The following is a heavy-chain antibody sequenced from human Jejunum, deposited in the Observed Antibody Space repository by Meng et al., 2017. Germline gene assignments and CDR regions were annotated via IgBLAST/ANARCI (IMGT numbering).Heavy chain of an antibody. CDR3: ARGVDAGVDY. V-gene: IGHV1-8*01. D-gene: IGHD7-27*01. CDR1: GYTFNSLH. J-gene: IGHJ4*02. CDR2: MNPKSGDT. Sequence: QVKLVQSGAEVKMPGASVKVSCKTSGYTFNSLHINWVRQATGQGLEWMGWMNPKSGDTGLAQKFQGRLTLTRDTSMNTAYMELSSLTSEDTAVYYCARGVDAGVDYWGQGTLVTVSS.